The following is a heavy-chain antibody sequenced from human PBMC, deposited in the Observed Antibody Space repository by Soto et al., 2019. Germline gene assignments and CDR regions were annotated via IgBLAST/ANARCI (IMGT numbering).Heavy chain of an antibody. J-gene: IGHJ6*02. Sequence: QVQLVESGGGVVQPGRSLRLSCAASGFTFSSYGMHWVRQAPGKGLEWVAVIWYDGSNKYYAESGKGRFTISRDNSKNPLYLQMNSLRAEDTAVYYCARDSSRPNNYYYYGMDVWGQGTTVTVSS. CDR1: GFTFSSYG. V-gene: IGHV3-33*01. CDR3: ARDSSRPNNYYYYGMDV. CDR2: IWYDGSNK. D-gene: IGHD6-19*01.